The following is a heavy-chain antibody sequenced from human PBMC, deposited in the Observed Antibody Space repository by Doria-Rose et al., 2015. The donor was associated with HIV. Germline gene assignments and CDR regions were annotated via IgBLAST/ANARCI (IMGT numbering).Heavy chain of an antibody. D-gene: IGHD3-10*02. CDR3: ARTYVYGVDV. CDR2: IWYDGSNK. J-gene: IGHJ6*02. V-gene: IGHV3-33*01. CDR1: GFTFSNYD. Sequence: QVQLQESGGGVVQPGKSLRLSCAASGFTFSNYDMHWVRQAPGKGLEWVADIWYDGSNKYYADSVKGRFTISRDNSKNTLSMQMNSLRAEDTAVYYCARTYVYGVDVWGQGTTVTVS.